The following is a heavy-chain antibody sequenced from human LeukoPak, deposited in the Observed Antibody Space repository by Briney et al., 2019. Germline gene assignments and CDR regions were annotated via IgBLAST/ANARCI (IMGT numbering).Heavy chain of an antibody. Sequence: SETLSLTCTLSGGSMSSVGYYWSWIRQHPGKGLEWIGYIYYSRSTYYNPSLKSRVTISVDTSKNQFSLKLSSVTAADTAVYYCARALTMPTHWGQGTLVTVSS. CDR1: GGSMSSVGYY. CDR3: ARALTMPTH. D-gene: IGHD2-2*01. J-gene: IGHJ4*02. V-gene: IGHV4-31*03. CDR2: IYYSRST.